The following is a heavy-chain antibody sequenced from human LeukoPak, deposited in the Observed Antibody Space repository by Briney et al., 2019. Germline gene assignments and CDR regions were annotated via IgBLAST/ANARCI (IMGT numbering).Heavy chain of an antibody. CDR1: GFTFSSYA. D-gene: IGHD3-3*01. J-gene: IGHJ3*02. CDR2: ISGSGGST. CDR3: AKVMTYYDFWSGYYRDAFDI. Sequence: GGSLRLSCAASGFTFSSYAMSWVRQAPGKGLEWVSAISGSGGSTYYADSVKGRFTISRDNSKNTLYLQMNSLRAEDTAVYYCAKVMTYYDFWSGYYRDAFDIWGQGTMVTVSS. V-gene: IGHV3-23*01.